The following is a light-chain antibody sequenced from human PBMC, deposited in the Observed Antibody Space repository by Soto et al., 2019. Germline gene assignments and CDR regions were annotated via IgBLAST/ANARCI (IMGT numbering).Light chain of an antibody. J-gene: IGKJ1*01. CDR2: AAS. V-gene: IGKV3-15*01. CDR3: QHYNKWPRT. Sequence: EIVMTQSPSTLSVSPGERATLSCRASQSVSSNLAWYSQIPGQAPRLLIYAASTRASDIPARFSGSGSGTEFTLTISSLQSEDVAVYYCQHYNKWPRTFGQGTKV. CDR1: QSVSSN.